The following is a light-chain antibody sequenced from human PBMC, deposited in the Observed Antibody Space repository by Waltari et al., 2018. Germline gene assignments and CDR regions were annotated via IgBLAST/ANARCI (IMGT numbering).Light chain of an antibody. Sequence: QSVLPQPPSASGTPGQRVPIPCSGSSPNLGSNTVHSYQQPPGTAPKLLISRNNKRPPGVPDRFSGSKSGTSASLAISGLQSEDEADYYCAAWDDSLNGPVFGGGTKLTVL. CDR2: RNN. CDR1: SPNLGSNT. V-gene: IGLV1-44*01. CDR3: AAWDDSLNGPV. J-gene: IGLJ3*02.